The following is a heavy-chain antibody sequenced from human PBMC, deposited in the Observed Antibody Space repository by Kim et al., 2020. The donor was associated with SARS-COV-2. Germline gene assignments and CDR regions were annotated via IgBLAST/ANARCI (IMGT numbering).Heavy chain of an antibody. CDR1: GGSISSYY. D-gene: IGHD1-20*01. CDR3: ARENPITGTTSPVWFDP. Sequence: SETLSLTCTVSGGSISSYYWSWIRQPPGKGLEWIGYIYYSGSTNYNPSLKSRVTISVDTSKNQFSLKLSSVTAADTAVYYCARENPITGTTSPVWFDPWGQGTLVTVSS. V-gene: IGHV4-59*13. J-gene: IGHJ5*02. CDR2: IYYSGST.